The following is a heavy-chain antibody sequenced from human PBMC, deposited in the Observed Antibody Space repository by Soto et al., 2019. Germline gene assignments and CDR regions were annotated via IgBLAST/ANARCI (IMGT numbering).Heavy chain of an antibody. J-gene: IGHJ6*02. D-gene: IGHD3-22*01. CDR1: GDSIIGTGW. CDR3: VRNGYYSLDV. CDR2: VYHSGAT. V-gene: IGHV4-4*02. Sequence: QVQLQESGPGLVRPSGTLSLTCAVSGDSIIGTGWWSWVRQSPGKGLDWIGEVYHSGATNYNPSLKTRVTISVDTSRNQFSLNLGSVTAADTAVYYCVRNGYYSLDVWRQGTTVTVSS.